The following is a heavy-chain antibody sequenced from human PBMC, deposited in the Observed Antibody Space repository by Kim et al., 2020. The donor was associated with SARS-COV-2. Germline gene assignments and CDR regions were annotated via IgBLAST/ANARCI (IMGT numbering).Heavy chain of an antibody. CDR2: INPRGGIT. CDR3: ARGAASSTWEVWFDS. CDR1: GYTFSTHY. Sequence: ASVKVSCKASGYTFSTHYVHWVRQAHGQGLEWMGIINPRGGITAYAQSLQGRVTLTADTSTNTVHMELTSLTSEDTAVYYCARGAASSTWEVWFDSWGQGTLVTVSS. V-gene: IGHV1-46*04. D-gene: IGHD1-26*01. J-gene: IGHJ5*01.